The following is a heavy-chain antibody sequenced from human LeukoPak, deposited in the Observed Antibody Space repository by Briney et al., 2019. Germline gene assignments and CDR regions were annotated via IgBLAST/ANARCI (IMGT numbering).Heavy chain of an antibody. CDR2: IYYSGST. D-gene: IGHD3-22*01. CDR3: ARAKGVVPLEWFDP. Sequence: PSETLSLTCTVSGGSISSYYWSWIRQPPGKGLEWIGYIYYSGSTNYNPSLKSRVTISVDTSKNQFSLKLSSVTAADTAVYYCARAKGVVPLEWFDPWGQGTLVTVSS. J-gene: IGHJ5*02. V-gene: IGHV4-59*08. CDR1: GGSISSYY.